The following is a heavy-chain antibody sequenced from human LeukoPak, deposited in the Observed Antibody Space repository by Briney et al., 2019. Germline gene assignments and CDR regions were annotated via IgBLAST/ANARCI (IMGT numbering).Heavy chain of an antibody. D-gene: IGHD3-10*01. J-gene: IGHJ4*02. CDR2: IKQDGSEK. CDR3: AREYTYGSGTVDTFDY. CDR1: GFTFSSYW. V-gene: IGHV3-7*03. Sequence: GGSLRLSSAASGFTFSSYWMSWFRQAPGKGLEWVANIKQDGSEKYYADSVKGRFTISRDNAKNSLYLQMNSLRAEDTAVYYCAREYTYGSGTVDTFDYWGQGTLVTVSS.